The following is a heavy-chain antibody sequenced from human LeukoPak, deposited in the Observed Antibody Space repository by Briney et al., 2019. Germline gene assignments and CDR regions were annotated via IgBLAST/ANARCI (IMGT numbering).Heavy chain of an antibody. CDR1: GFTFSSYA. V-gene: IGHV3-30-3*01. J-gene: IGHJ6*02. D-gene: IGHD3-22*01. CDR2: ISYDGSNK. CDR3: ARPFGGMSMIVVVNYYYYGMDV. Sequence: GGSLRLSCAASGFTFSSYAMHWVRQAPGKGLEWVAVISYDGSNKYYADSVKGRFTISRDNSKNTLYLQMNSLRAEDTAVYYCARPFGGMSMIVVVNYYYYGMDVWGQGTTVTVPS.